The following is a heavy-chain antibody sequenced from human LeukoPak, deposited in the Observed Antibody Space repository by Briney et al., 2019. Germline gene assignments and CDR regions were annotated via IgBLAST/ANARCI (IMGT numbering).Heavy chain of an antibody. CDR2: ISDSGGRT. CDR1: GITLSNYG. Sequence: GGSLRLSCAVSGITLSNYGMSWVRQAPGKGLEWVAGISDSGGRTNYADSVKGRFTISRDNPKNTLYLQMNSLRAEDTAVYYCAKVWDYGGNGLAFDIWGQGTMVTVSS. D-gene: IGHD4-23*01. V-gene: IGHV3-23*01. J-gene: IGHJ3*02. CDR3: AKVWDYGGNGLAFDI.